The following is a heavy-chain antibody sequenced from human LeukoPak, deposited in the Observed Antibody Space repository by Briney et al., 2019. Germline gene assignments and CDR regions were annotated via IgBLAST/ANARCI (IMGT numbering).Heavy chain of an antibody. CDR3: ARAVSADTAMVYFDY. D-gene: IGHD5-18*01. V-gene: IGHV3-11*01. Sequence: GGSLRLSCAASGFTFSDYYMFWIRQAPGKGLEGVSYISNSGSIIYYADSVKGRFTVSRDNAKDSLYLQMNSLRAEDTAVYYCARAVSADTAMVYFDYWGQGTLVTVSS. CDR1: GFTFSDYY. CDR2: ISNSGSII. J-gene: IGHJ4*02.